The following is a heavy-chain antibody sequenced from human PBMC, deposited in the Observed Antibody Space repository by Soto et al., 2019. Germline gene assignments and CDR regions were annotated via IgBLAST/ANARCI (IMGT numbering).Heavy chain of an antibody. V-gene: IGHV1-18*04. CDR2: ISAYNGNT. J-gene: IGHJ3*02. CDR1: GYTFTSYG. D-gene: IGHD6-13*01. CDR3: ARDYTHSSSWYEHDAFDI. Sequence: GASVKVSCKASGYTFTSYGISWVRQAPGQGLEWMGWISAYNGNTNYAQKLQGRVTMTTDTSTSTAYMELRSLRSDDTAVYYCARDYTHSSSWYEHDAFDIWGQGTMVTVSS.